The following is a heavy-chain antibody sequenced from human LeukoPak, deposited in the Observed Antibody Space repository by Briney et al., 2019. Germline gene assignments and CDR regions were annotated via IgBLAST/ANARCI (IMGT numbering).Heavy chain of an antibody. CDR3: ARGPYSYDSSGAFDI. CDR1: GASISRGSHY. Sequence: SETLSLTCTVSGASISRGSHYWSWIRQPAGKGLEWIGRIYTIGNTNYSPSLWRRVTISVDTSRNQFSLRLSSVTAADTAVYFCARGPYSYDSSGAFDIWGQGTMVTVSS. J-gene: IGHJ3*02. D-gene: IGHD3-22*01. CDR2: IYTIGNT. V-gene: IGHV4-61*02.